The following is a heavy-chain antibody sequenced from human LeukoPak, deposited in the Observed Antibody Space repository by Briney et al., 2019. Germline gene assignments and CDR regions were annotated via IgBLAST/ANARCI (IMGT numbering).Heavy chain of an antibody. CDR2: INPSGGST. V-gene: IGHV1-46*01. Sequence: ASVKVSCKASGYTFTSYYMHWVRQAPGQGLEWMGIINPSGGSTSYAQKLQGRVTMTTDTSTSTAYMELRSLRSDDTAVYYCARDIAVAGTGFDYWGQGTLVTVSS. D-gene: IGHD6-19*01. J-gene: IGHJ4*02. CDR3: ARDIAVAGTGFDY. CDR1: GYTFTSYY.